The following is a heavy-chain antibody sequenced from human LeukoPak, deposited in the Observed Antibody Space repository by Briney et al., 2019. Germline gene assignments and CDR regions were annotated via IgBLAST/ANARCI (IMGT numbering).Heavy chain of an antibody. Sequence: SETLSLTCTVSGGSISGYFWSWIRQAPGKGLEWIGYISSGGNTNYNPSLKSRGIISVDPSRNRFSLKLSSVIAADTAVYYCARERERRYYYGSGSYKVWGQGTTVTVSS. CDR2: ISSGGNT. CDR1: GGSISGYF. D-gene: IGHD3-10*01. CDR3: ARERERRYYYGSGSYKV. V-gene: IGHV4-59*12. J-gene: IGHJ6*02.